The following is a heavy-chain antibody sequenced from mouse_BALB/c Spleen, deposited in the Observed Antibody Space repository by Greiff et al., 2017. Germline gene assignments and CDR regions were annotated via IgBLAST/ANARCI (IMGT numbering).Heavy chain of an antibody. D-gene: IGHD2-12*01. CDR2: IYPGDGDT. CDR3: ARSDTTRYFDV. Sequence: VQLVESGPELVKPGASVTISCKASGYAFSSYWMNWVKQRPGQGLEWIGRIYPGDGDTNYNGKFKGKATLTADKSSSTAYMQLSSLTSVDSAVYFCARSDTTRYFDVWGAGTTVTVSS. CDR1: GYAFSSYW. J-gene: IGHJ1*01. V-gene: IGHV1-82*01.